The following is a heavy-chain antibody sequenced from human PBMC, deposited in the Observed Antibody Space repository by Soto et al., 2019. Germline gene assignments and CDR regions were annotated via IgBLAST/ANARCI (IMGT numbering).Heavy chain of an antibody. Sequence: QVQLQESGPGRVKPSETLSITCTVSGGSISSYYWSWIRQPPGKGLEWIGYIYYSGSTNYNPSLKSRVTISVDTSKNQFSLKLSSVTAADTAVYYCARAEYSSSPEDYWGQGTLVTVSS. V-gene: IGHV4-59*01. CDR2: IYYSGST. D-gene: IGHD6-13*01. CDR3: ARAEYSSSPEDY. CDR1: GGSISSYY. J-gene: IGHJ4*02.